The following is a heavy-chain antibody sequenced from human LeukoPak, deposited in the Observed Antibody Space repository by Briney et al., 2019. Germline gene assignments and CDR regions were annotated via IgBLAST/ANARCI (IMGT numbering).Heavy chain of an antibody. CDR3: AKVIRSLVVVAAYAFDI. J-gene: IGHJ3*02. CDR2: INQDGGAK. CDR1: EFTFSNYW. D-gene: IGHD2-15*01. Sequence: PGGSLRLSCAASEFTFSNYWMSWVRQAPGKGLEWVANINQDGGAKYYVDSVKGRFTFSRDNAKNSVYLQVNSLRVEDTAVYYCAKVIRSLVVVAAYAFDIWGQGTMVTVSS. V-gene: IGHV3-7*01.